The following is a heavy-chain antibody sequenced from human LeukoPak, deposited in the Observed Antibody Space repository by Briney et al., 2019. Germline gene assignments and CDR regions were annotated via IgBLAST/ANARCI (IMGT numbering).Heavy chain of an antibody. Sequence: NPSETLSPMCTVSGGSISSRSDYWGWIRQPPGKGLEWVASIYFSGSTYYNPSLKGRVTISVDMSKNQFSLQLTSVAATDTAVYFCAHQRGQYDASGYPAEYFQRWGQGTLVTVSS. CDR3: AHQRGQYDASGYPAEYFQR. CDR1: GGSISSRSDY. V-gene: IGHV4-39*01. J-gene: IGHJ1*01. D-gene: IGHD3-22*01. CDR2: IYFSGST.